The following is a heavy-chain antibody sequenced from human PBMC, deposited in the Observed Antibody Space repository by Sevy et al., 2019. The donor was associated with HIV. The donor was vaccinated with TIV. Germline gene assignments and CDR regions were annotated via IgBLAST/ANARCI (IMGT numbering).Heavy chain of an antibody. Sequence: GGSLRLSCAASGFTFSSYSMNWVRQAPGKGLEWVSSISSSSSYIYYADSVKGRFTICRDNAKNSLYLQMNSLRAEDTAVYYCARGEYYGSGSYYHYYYGMDVWGQGTTVTVSS. D-gene: IGHD3-10*01. CDR2: ISSSSSYI. CDR3: ARGEYYGSGSYYHYYYGMDV. CDR1: GFTFSSYS. J-gene: IGHJ6*02. V-gene: IGHV3-21*01.